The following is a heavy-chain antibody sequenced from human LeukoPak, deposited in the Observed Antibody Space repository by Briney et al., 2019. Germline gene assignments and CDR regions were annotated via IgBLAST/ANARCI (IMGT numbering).Heavy chain of an antibody. CDR1: GFTFSSYW. CDR3: ARDSWDYYGSGSYYRNYYYYGMDV. V-gene: IGHV3-7*03. CDR2: IKQDGSEK. J-gene: IGHJ6*04. D-gene: IGHD3-10*01. Sequence: GGSLRLSCAASGFTFSSYWMSWVRQAPGKGLEWVANIKQDGSEKYYVDSVKGRFTISRDNAKNSLYLQMNSLRAEDTAVYYYARDSWDYYGSGSYYRNYYYYGMDVWGKGTTVTVSS.